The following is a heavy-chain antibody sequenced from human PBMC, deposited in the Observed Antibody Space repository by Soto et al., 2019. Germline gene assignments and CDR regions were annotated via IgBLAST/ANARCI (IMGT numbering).Heavy chain of an antibody. J-gene: IGHJ3*01. CDR2: IRSKASGGTT. V-gene: IGHV3-49*03. CDR1: GFTFGDHA. CDR3: TRDLFWLLAFDV. D-gene: IGHD3-9*01. Sequence: EVQLVESGGDLVQPGRSLRLSCRTSGFTFGDHAMSWLRQAPGKGLEWISFIRSKASGGTTEYAASVKGRFSISRDDSTNIAYLQMNSLTTEDTAVYYFTRDLFWLLAFDVWGQGTMVIFSS.